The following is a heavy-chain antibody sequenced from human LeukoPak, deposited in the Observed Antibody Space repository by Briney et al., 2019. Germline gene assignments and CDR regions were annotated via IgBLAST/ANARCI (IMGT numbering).Heavy chain of an antibody. J-gene: IGHJ6*02. CDR1: GYTFTSYD. Sequence: ASVKVSCKASGYTFTSYDINWVRQATGQGLEWMGWMNPNSGNTGYAQKFQGRVTMTRNTSISTAYMELSSLRSEDTAVYYCARGGGMEVVTGYYYYYGMDVWGQGTTVTVSS. V-gene: IGHV1-8*01. CDR3: ARGGGMEVVTGYYYYYGMDV. CDR2: MNPNSGNT. D-gene: IGHD2-21*02.